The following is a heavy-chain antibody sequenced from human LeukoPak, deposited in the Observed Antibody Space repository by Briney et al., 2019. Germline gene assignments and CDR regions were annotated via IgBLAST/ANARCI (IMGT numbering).Heavy chain of an antibody. J-gene: IGHJ6*03. D-gene: IGHD3-10*01. V-gene: IGHV4-39*07. CDR3: ARVCGMVRGYYYYHMDV. CDR2: IYYSGST. CDR1: GGSISSSSYY. Sequence: SETLSLTCTVSGGSISSSSYYWGWIRQPPGKGLEWIGSIYYSGSTYYNPSLKSRVTISVDTSKNQFSLKLSSVTAADTAVYYCARVCGMVRGYYYYHMDVWGKGTTVTVSS.